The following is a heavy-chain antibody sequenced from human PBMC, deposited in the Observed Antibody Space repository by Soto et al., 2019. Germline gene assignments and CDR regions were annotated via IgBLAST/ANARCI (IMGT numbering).Heavy chain of an antibody. CDR1: GFTFSSYA. CDR3: AKDSLPRSGWLIDY. Sequence: GGSLRLSCAASGFTFSSYAMSWVRQAPGKGLEWVSAISGSGGSTYYADSVKGRFTISRDNSKNTLYLQMNSLRAEDTAVYYCAKDSLPRSGWLIDYWGQGTLVTVSS. CDR2: ISGSGGST. J-gene: IGHJ4*02. D-gene: IGHD6-19*01. V-gene: IGHV3-23*01.